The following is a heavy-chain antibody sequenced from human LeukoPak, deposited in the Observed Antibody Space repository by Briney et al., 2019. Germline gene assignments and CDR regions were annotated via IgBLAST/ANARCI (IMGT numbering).Heavy chain of an antibody. CDR3: ARGRSHHSH. CDR2: INHSGST. V-gene: IGHV4-34*01. CDR1: GGSCSGYY. Sequence: SETLSLTCAVYGGSCSGYYWSWIRQPPGKGLEWIGEINHSGSTNYNPSLKSRVTISVDTSKNQFSLKLSSVTAADTAVYYCARGRSHHSHWGQGTLVTVSS. D-gene: IGHD1-14*01. J-gene: IGHJ4*02.